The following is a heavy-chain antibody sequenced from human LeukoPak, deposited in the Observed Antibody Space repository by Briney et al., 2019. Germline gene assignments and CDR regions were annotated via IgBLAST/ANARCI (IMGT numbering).Heavy chain of an antibody. V-gene: IGHV1-69*04. CDR2: IIPILGIA. Sequence: GASVKVSCKASGGTFSSYAISWVQQAPGQGLEWMGRIIPILGIANYAQKFQGRVTITADKSTSTAYMELSSLRSEDTAVYYCARVRQQPSGVRDYYYGMDVWGQGTTVTASS. CDR1: GGTFSSYA. J-gene: IGHJ6*02. CDR3: ARVRQQPSGVRDYYYGMDV. D-gene: IGHD3-10*01.